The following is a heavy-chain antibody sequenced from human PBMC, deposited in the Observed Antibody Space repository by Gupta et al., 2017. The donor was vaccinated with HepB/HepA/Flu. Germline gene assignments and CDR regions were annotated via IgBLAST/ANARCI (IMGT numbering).Heavy chain of an antibody. Sequence: EVQMVESGGGLIQPGGSLRLSCAASGFTVSSNYMSWVRQAPGKGLEWVSLIYSGGSTYYADSVKGRFTISRDNTKNTLYLQMNSLRPEDTAVYYCARVTPIVDWGQGTLVTGSS. CDR1: GFTVSSNY. J-gene: IGHJ4*02. CDR2: IYSGGST. CDR3: ARVTPIVD. V-gene: IGHV3-53*01. D-gene: IGHD2-21*01.